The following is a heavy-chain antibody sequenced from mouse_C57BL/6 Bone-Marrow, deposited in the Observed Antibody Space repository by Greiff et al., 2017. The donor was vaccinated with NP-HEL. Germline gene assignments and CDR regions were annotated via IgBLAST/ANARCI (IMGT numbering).Heavy chain of an antibody. J-gene: IGHJ2*01. V-gene: IGHV1-76*01. CDR2: IYPGSGNT. Sequence: QVQLQQSGAELVRPGASVKLSCKASGYTFTDYYINWVKQRPGQGLEWIARIYPGSGNTYYNEKFKGKATLTAEKSSSTAYMQLSSLTSEDSAVYFCAVYYYGSRDYWGQGTTLTVSS. D-gene: IGHD1-1*01. CDR1: GYTFTDYY. CDR3: AVYYYGSRDY.